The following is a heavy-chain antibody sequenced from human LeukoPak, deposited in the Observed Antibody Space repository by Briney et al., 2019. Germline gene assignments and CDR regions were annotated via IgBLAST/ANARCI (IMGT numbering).Heavy chain of an antibody. CDR2: IIPILGIA. V-gene: IGHV1-69*04. CDR3: AESMLSNGDWFDP. D-gene: IGHD2-21*01. J-gene: IGHJ5*02. CDR1: GGTFSSYA. Sequence: SVKVSCKASGGTFSSYAISWVRQAPGQGLEWMGRIIPILGIANYAQKFQGRVTITADKSTSTAYMELSSLRSEDTAVYYCAESMLSNGDWFDPWGQGTLVTVFS.